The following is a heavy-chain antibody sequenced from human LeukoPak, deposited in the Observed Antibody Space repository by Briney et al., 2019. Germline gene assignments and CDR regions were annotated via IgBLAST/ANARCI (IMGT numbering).Heavy chain of an antibody. J-gene: IGHJ4*02. D-gene: IGHD1-26*01. CDR1: GYTFTSYD. CDR3: ARVLYSGSYSDY. CDR2: MNPNSGNT. V-gene: IGHV1-8*01. Sequence: ASVKVSCKASGYTFTSYDINWVRQATGQGLEWMGWMNPNSGNTGYAQKFQGRVTMTRDTSISTAYMELSSLRSEDTAVYYCARVLYSGSYSDYWGQGTLVTVSS.